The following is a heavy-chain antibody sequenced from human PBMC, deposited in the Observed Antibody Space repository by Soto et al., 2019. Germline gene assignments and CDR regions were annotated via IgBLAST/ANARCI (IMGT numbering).Heavy chain of an antibody. Sequence: PSETLSLTCTVSGGSVSSGSYYWSWIRQPPGKGLEWIGYTYYSGSTNYNPSLKSRVTISVDTSKNQFSLRLSSVTAVDTAVYYCARDGGSYNWNPYYWGQGTLVTVSS. CDR1: GGSVSSGSYY. CDR2: TYYSGST. D-gene: IGHD1-20*01. J-gene: IGHJ4*02. CDR3: ARDGGSYNWNPYY. V-gene: IGHV4-61*01.